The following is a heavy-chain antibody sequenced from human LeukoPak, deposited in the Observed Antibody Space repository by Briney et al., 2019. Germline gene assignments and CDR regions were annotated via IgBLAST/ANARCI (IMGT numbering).Heavy chain of an antibody. CDR2: IKQDGSET. V-gene: IGHV3-7*04. Sequence: GESLRLSCAASGFTFSTFWMNWVRQAPGKGLEWVANIKQDGSETYYVDSVKGRFTISRDNARNSLFLQMNSLTVEDTAVYYCAGGEGWTFRGWGQGTLVTVSS. D-gene: IGHD3/OR15-3a*01. J-gene: IGHJ4*02. CDR3: AGGEGWTFRG. CDR1: GFTFSTFW.